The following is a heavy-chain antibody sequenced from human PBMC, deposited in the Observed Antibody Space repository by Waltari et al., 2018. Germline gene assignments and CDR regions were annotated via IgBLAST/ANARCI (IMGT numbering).Heavy chain of an antibody. J-gene: IGHJ6*03. CDR3: AREERFLEWLFPAGSDYYYYYMDV. V-gene: IGHV4-39*07. CDR2: IYYSGST. D-gene: IGHD3-3*01. CDR1: GGSISSSSYY. Sequence: QLQLQESGPGLVKPSETLSLTCTVSGGSISSSSYYWGWIRQPPGKGLEWIGSIYYSGSTYYNPSLKRRVTISVDTSKNQFSLKLSSVTAADTAVYYCAREERFLEWLFPAGSDYYYYYMDVWGKGTTVTISS.